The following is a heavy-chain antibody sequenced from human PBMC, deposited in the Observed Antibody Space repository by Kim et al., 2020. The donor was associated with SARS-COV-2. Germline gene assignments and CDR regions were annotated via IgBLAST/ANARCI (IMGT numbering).Heavy chain of an antibody. V-gene: IGHV3-33*01. CDR2: IWYDGSNK. CDR3: ARDWNSGSVI. D-gene: IGHD3-10*01. CDR1: GFTFNNYG. Sequence: GGSLRLSCAASGFTFNNYGMHWVRQAPGKGLEWVAVIWYDGSNKYYGDSVKGRFTISRDNSKNTLYLQMNSLRAEDTAVYYCARDWNSGSVIWGQGTMVTVSS. J-gene: IGHJ3*02.